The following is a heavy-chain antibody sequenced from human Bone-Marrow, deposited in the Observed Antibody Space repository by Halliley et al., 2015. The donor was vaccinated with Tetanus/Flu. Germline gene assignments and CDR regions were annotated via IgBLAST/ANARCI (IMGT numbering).Heavy chain of an antibody. V-gene: IGHV3-23*01. J-gene: IGHJ4*02. CDR1: GFTFSSYA. D-gene: IGHD3-10*01. CDR2: IYDVGSGT. Sequence: SLRLSCAASGFTFSSYAMSWVRQAPGKGLEWVSGIYDVGSGTFYAGSVRGRFTVSRDNSKNMVYLQMNSLGAEDTAVYYCAKGYGSGTFNELDYWGQGTLVTVSS. CDR3: AKGYGSGTFNELDY.